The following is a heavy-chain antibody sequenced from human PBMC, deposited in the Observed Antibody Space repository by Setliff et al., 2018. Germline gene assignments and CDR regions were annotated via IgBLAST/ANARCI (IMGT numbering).Heavy chain of an antibody. CDR2: ISAYNGNT. D-gene: IGHD2-21*02. V-gene: IGHV1-18*01. CDR1: GYTFTSYS. CDR3: ARTYCGGDCYPSPFDY. J-gene: IGHJ4*02. Sequence: ASVKVSCKASGYTFTSYSISWVRQAPGQGLEWMGWISAYNGNTNYAQKLQGRVTMTTDTSTSTAYMELRSLRSDDTAVYYCARTYCGGDCYPSPFDYWGQGTLVTVSS.